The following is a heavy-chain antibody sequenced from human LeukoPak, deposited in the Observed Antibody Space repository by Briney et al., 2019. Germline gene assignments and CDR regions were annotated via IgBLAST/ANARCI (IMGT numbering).Heavy chain of an antibody. J-gene: IGHJ4*02. CDR2: IKPNGGVT. Sequence: GASVKVSCKASGYTFSDYYIHWLRQAPGQGLEWMGWIKPNGGVTNYARNFQGRITMNRDTSISTAFMELSSLRSDDTAVYYCARPSYCGAGCYYYFDYWGQETLVTVSS. CDR1: GYTFSDYY. D-gene: IGHD2-21*02. CDR3: ARPSYCGAGCYYYFDY. V-gene: IGHV1-2*02.